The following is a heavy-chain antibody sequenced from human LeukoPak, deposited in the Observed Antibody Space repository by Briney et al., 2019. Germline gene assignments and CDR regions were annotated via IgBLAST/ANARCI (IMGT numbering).Heavy chain of an antibody. CDR3: ARGQPLGYCSSTSCYWAPSASNWFDP. Sequence: PSETLSLTCAVYGGSFSGYYWSWIRQPPGKGLEWIEEINHSGSTNYNPSLKSRVTISVDTSKNQFSLKLSSVTAADTAVYYCARGQPLGYCSSTSCYWAPSASNWFDPWGQGTLVTVSS. V-gene: IGHV4-34*01. CDR2: INHSGST. J-gene: IGHJ5*02. D-gene: IGHD2-2*01. CDR1: GGSFSGYY.